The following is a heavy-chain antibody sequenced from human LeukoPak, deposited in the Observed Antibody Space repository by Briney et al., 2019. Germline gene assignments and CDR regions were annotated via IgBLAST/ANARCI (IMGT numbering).Heavy chain of an antibody. Sequence: SVKVSCKASGGTSSSYTISWVRQAPGQGLEWMGRIIPVLDIANYAQKFQGRVTITADKSTSTAYMELSSLRSEDTAVYYCARDTYCGGDCYFFFDYWGQGTLVTVSS. CDR3: ARDTYCGGDCYFFFDY. V-gene: IGHV1-69*04. CDR2: IIPVLDIA. J-gene: IGHJ4*02. D-gene: IGHD2-21*01. CDR1: GGTSSSYT.